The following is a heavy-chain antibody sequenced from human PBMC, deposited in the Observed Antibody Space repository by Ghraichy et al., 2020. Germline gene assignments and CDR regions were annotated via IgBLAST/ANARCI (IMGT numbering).Heavy chain of an antibody. J-gene: IGHJ4*02. CDR2: ITGRGVAT. Sequence: GSLRLSCAASGFNFNNYALSWVRQAPGKGLEWVSGITGRGVATYYADSVKGRFTISKDSSTNTLYLRMNSLPVEDTAVYYCAKGDPQNYDILTGYYRNDYWGQGTLVTVSS. D-gene: IGHD3-9*01. CDR1: GFNFNNYA. CDR3: AKGDPQNYDILTGYYRNDY. V-gene: IGHV3-23*01.